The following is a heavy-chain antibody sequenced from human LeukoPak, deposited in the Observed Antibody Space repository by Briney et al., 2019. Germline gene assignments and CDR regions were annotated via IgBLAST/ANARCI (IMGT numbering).Heavy chain of an antibody. D-gene: IGHD5-18*01. CDR2: INPNSGGT. CDR3: ARVPGGYSYGRLQELHY. V-gene: IGHV1-2*02. CDR1: GYTFSGYY. J-gene: IGHJ4*02. Sequence: GASVKVSCKASGYTFSGYYMHWVRQAPGQGLEWMGWINPNSGGTNYAQKFQGRVTMTRDTSISTAYMELSRPRSDDTAVYYCARVPGGYSYGRLQELHYWGQGTLVTVSS.